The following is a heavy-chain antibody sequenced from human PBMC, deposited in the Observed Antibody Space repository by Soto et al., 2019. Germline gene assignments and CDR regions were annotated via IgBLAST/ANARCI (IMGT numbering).Heavy chain of an antibody. Sequence: QLQLQESGPGLVKPSETLSLTCTVSGGSISSSSYYWGWIRQPPGKGLEWFGSTYYSGGPYYNPSRKSRFTISVDTSKHQFSLRLSSVTAADTAVYYCASPRYSYDYWGQGTLVTVSA. CDR3: ASPRYSYDY. J-gene: IGHJ4*02. CDR1: GGSISSSSYY. CDR2: TYYSGGP. D-gene: IGHD5-18*01. V-gene: IGHV4-39*01.